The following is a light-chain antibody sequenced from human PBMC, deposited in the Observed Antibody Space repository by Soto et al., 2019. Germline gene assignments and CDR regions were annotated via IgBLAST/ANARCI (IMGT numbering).Light chain of an antibody. CDR2: DAY. Sequence: AIQLTQSPSSLSASVGDRVTITCRASQGISSALSWYQKKPGKAPKLLIYDAYSWASGVPSRFSGSGSETDFNLTISSLQPEDFATYYCQQFNSYPLDFGRGTKVAIK. J-gene: IGKJ4*01. V-gene: IGKV1-13*02. CDR3: QQFNSYPLD. CDR1: QGISSA.